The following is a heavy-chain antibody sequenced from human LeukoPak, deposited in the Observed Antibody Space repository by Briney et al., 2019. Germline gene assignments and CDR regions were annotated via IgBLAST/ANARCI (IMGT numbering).Heavy chain of an antibody. D-gene: IGHD6-13*01. Sequence: TLSLTCTVSGGSISSGSYYWSWIRQPAGKGLEWIGRIYTSGSTNYNPSLKSRVTISVDTSKNQFSLKLSSVTAADTAVYYCARVARQLWGVLDYWGQGILVTVSS. CDR3: ARVARQLWGVLDY. V-gene: IGHV4-61*02. CDR1: GGSISSGSYY. CDR2: IYTSGST. J-gene: IGHJ4*02.